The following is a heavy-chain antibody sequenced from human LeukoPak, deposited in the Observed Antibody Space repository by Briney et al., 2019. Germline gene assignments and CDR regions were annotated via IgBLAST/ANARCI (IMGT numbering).Heavy chain of an antibody. D-gene: IGHD3-10*01. CDR1: GFTFSSYW. V-gene: IGHV3-74*01. J-gene: IGHJ4*02. Sequence: GGPLRLSCAASGFTFSSYWMHWVRQVPGKGLVWVSRINNDGSTTRYADSVKGRFTIFRDNAKNTVYLQMNSLRAEDTAVYYCVRGGVTGSGTYYVLNWGQGTLITVSS. CDR2: INNDGSTT. CDR3: VRGGVTGSGTYYVLN.